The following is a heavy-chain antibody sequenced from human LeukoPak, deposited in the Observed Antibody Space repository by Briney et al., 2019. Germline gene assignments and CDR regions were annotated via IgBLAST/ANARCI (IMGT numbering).Heavy chain of an antibody. D-gene: IGHD2-2*01. Sequence: PEGSLRLSCAASGFTFSGYAMSWVRQAPGKGLEWVSAISGSGGSTYYADSVKGRFTISRDNSKNTLYLQMNSLRAEDTAIYYCAKDRRDIVVVPAVLLDYWGQGTLVTVSS. J-gene: IGHJ4*02. V-gene: IGHV3-23*01. CDR2: ISGSGGST. CDR1: GFTFSGYA. CDR3: AKDRRDIVVVPAVLLDY.